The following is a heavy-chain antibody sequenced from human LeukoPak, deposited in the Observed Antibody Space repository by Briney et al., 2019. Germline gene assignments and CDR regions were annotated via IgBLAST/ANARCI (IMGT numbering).Heavy chain of an antibody. CDR1: GGTFSSYA. J-gene: IGHJ4*02. V-gene: IGHV1-69*04. Sequence: PRASVKVSCKASGGTFSSYAISWVRQAPGQGLEWMGRIIPILGIANYAQKFQGRVTITADKSTSTAYMELSSLRSEDTAVYYCAREATMARGVYDCWGQGTLVTVSS. D-gene: IGHD3-10*01. CDR3: AREATMARGVYDC. CDR2: IIPILGIA.